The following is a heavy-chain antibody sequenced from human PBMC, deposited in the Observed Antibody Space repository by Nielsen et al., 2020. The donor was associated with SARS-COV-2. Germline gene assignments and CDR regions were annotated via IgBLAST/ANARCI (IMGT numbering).Heavy chain of an antibody. D-gene: IGHD3-16*02. Sequence: LRLSCTVSGDSIESSDYYWGWVRQPPGKGLQWIGHTYYSGTTDSNPSLTSRLTISFDTSKNQFSLRLTSVTAADTALYFCARFRRIVSDFFDYWGQGTLVTVSS. CDR2: TYYSGTT. CDR3: ARFRRIVSDFFDY. J-gene: IGHJ4*02. CDR1: GDSIESSDYY. V-gene: IGHV4-30-4*01.